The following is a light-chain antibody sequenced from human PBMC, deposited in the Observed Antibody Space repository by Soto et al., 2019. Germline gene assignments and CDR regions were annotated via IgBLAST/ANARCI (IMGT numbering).Light chain of an antibody. CDR2: STS. V-gene: IGLV7-43*01. CDR3: LLYYGGQLGV. Sequence: QTVVTQEPSLTVSPGGTVTLTCASSTGAVTSGYYPNWFQQKPGQAPRALIYSTSNKYSCTPARFSGSLLGGKAALTLSGVQPEDEAEYYCLLYYGGQLGVFGGGTKVTVL. J-gene: IGLJ2*01. CDR1: TGAVTSGYY.